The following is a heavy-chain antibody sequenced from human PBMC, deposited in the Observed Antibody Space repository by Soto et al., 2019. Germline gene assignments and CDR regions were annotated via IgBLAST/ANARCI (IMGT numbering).Heavy chain of an antibody. CDR2: IYYSGST. Sequence: PSETLSLTCTVSGGSISSYYWSWIRQPPGKGLEWIGYIYYSGSTNYNPSLKSRVTISVDTSKNQFSLKLSSVTAADTAVYYCARGYYDSSGYFSGGDAFDIWGQGTMVTVSS. V-gene: IGHV4-59*12. CDR1: GGSISSYY. J-gene: IGHJ3*02. CDR3: ARGYYDSSGYFSGGDAFDI. D-gene: IGHD3-22*01.